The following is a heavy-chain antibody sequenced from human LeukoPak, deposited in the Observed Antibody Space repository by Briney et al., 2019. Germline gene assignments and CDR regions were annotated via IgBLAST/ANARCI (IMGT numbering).Heavy chain of an antibody. CDR1: GFTFSSYS. V-gene: IGHV3-21*01. J-gene: IGHJ4*02. D-gene: IGHD5-24*01. CDR2: ISSSSTYI. Sequence: GGSLRLSCAASGFTFSSYSMNWVRQAPEKGLEWVSFISSSSTYIYYADSVKGRFTISRDNAKNSLYLQMNSLRAEDTALYYCAREPAGYNFDYWGQGTLVTVSS. CDR3: AREPAGYNFDY.